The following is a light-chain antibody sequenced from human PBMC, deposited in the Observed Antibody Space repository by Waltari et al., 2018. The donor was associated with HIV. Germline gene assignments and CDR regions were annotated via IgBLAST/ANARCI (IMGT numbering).Light chain of an antibody. CDR2: NED. V-gene: IGLV1-44*01. Sequence: QSALVQPPSLSVTPGQRVTISCSGSLSNIGINPVNWYRRVPGAAPKLLIYNEDQRPSGVPDRFSASKSGTSASLAISGLQSEDEADYFCSTWDDRLSIPVFGGGTFLTV. CDR3: STWDDRLSIPV. J-gene: IGLJ3*02. CDR1: LSNIGINP.